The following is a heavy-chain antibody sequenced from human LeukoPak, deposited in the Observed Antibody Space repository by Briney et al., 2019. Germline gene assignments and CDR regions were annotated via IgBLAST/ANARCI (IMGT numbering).Heavy chain of an antibody. Sequence: SETLSLTCAVYGGSFSGCYWSWIRQPPGKGLEWIGEINHSGSTNYNPSLKSRVTLSVDTSKNQFSLKLSSVTAADTAVYYCAREGAYYYDSSGYYYSFDYWGQGTLVTVSS. CDR3: AREGAYYYDSSGYYYSFDY. CDR1: GGSFSGCY. D-gene: IGHD3-22*01. CDR2: INHSGST. V-gene: IGHV4-34*01. J-gene: IGHJ4*02.